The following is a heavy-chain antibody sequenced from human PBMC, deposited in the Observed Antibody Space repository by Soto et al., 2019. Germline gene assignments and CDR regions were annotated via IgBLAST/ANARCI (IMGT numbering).Heavy chain of an antibody. CDR2: INAGNGNT. J-gene: IGHJ4*02. D-gene: IGHD6-13*01. V-gene: IGHV1-3*05. CDR3: ASDVAAAVS. CDR1: GYTFTSYA. Sequence: QVQLVQSGAEEKKPGASVKVSCKASGYTFTSYAMHWVRQAPGQRLEWMGWINAGNGNTKHSQKLQGRVTITRDTSASTAYMALSSLRSEDTAVYYCASDVAAAVSWGPGTLVTVSS.